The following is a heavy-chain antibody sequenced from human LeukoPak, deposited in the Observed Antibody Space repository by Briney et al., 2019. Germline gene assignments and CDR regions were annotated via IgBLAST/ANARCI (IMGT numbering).Heavy chain of an antibody. D-gene: IGHD6-13*01. CDR3: AHLPRGYSSSWLDY. Sequence: SGPTLVKPTQTLTLTCTFSGFSLSTSGVGVGWIRQPPGKALEWLALIYWNDGKSYSPSLKSRLTITKDTSKNQVVLTMTNMDPVDTATYYCAHLPRGYSSSWLDYWGQGTLVTVSS. CDR2: IYWNDGK. J-gene: IGHJ4*02. CDR1: GFSLSTSGVG. V-gene: IGHV2-5*01.